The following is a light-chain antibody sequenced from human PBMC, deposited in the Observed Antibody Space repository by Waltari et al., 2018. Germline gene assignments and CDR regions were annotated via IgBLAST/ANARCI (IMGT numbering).Light chain of an antibody. CDR1: SSNIGAGYD. CDR3: QSYDSALSAV. CDR2: AYS. V-gene: IGLV1-40*01. J-gene: IGLJ3*02. Sequence: QSVLTQPPSVSGVPWQGVTISCTGSSSNIGAGYDVHWYQQLPGAAPKLLIYAYSNRPSGVPDRFYGSKSGTSASLAITGLQAEDEADYYCQSYDSALSAVFGGGTKVTVL.